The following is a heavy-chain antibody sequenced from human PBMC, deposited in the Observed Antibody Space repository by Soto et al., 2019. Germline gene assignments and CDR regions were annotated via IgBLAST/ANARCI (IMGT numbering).Heavy chain of an antibody. CDR2: IIPIFHTA. CDR3: ARVGYCNTTDCLFYHYHYGMDV. CDR1: GGTFNNYA. V-gene: IGHV1-69*13. Sequence: ASVKVSCKASGGTFNNYAISWVRQAPGQGLEWMGGIIPIFHTANYEQKFQARVTITADETANTAYMELSSLRSEDTAVYYCARVGYCNTTDCLFYHYHYGMDVWGQGTTVTVSS. J-gene: IGHJ6*02. D-gene: IGHD2-15*01.